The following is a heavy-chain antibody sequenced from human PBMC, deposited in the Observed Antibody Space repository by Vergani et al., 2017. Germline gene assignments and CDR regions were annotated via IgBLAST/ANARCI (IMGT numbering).Heavy chain of an antibody. CDR3: ARVEYCGGDCYGVYYYMDV. J-gene: IGHJ6*03. CDR2: IYYSGST. D-gene: IGHD2-21*01. CDR1: GGSISSGGYY. V-gene: IGHV4-31*03. Sequence: QVQLQESGPGLVKPSQTLSLTCTVSGGSISSGGYYWSWICQHPGKGLEWIGYIYYSGSTYYNPSLKSRVTISVDTSKNQFSLKLSSVTAADTAVYYCARVEYCGGDCYGVYYYMDVWGKGTTVTVSS.